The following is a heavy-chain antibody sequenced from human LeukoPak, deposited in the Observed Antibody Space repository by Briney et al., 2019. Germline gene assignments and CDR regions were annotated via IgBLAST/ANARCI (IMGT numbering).Heavy chain of an antibody. CDR3: AKVLAYYFDY. J-gene: IGHJ4*02. V-gene: IGHV3-23*01. Sequence: GGSLRLSCAASGFTFGSSVMNWVRQAPGKGLEWVSGISANGGSTYYADSVKGRFTISRDTSKNTLYLQMNSLRAEDTAVYYCAKVLAYYFDYWGQGTLVTVSS. CDR1: GFTFGSSV. CDR2: ISANGGST.